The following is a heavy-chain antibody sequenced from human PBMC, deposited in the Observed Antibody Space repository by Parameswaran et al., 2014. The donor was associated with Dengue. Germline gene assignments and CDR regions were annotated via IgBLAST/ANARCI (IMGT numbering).Heavy chain of an antibody. J-gene: IGHJ3*02. D-gene: IGHD2-21*02. V-gene: IGHV4-59*01. CDR3: ASGGGGDDAFDI. CDR2: IYYSGST. Sequence: VRQAPGKGLEWIGYIYYSGSTNYNPSLKSRVTISVDTSKNQFSLKLSSVTAADTAVYYCASGGGGDDAFDIWGQGTMVTVSS.